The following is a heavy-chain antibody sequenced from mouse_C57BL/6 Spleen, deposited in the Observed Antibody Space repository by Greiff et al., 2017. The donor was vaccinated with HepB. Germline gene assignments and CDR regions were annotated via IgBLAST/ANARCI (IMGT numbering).Heavy chain of an antibody. CDR2: IYPGDGDT. V-gene: IGHV1-82*01. Sequence: VQLQQSGPELVKPGASVKISCKASGYAFSSSWMNWVKQRPGKGLEWIGRIYPGDGDTNYNGKFKGKTTLTADKSSSTAYMQLSSLTSEDSAVYFCASGYWYFDVWGTGTTVTVSS. J-gene: IGHJ1*03. CDR3: ASGYWYFDV. CDR1: GYAFSSSW.